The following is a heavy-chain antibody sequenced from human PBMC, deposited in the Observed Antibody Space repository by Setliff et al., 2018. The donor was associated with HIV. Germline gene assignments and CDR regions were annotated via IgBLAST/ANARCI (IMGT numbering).Heavy chain of an antibody. D-gene: IGHD3-22*01. CDR1: AVSISRGSYY. CDR3: AEGTLRNYYDSSALPLHDAFDI. CDR2: IYTSGST. V-gene: IGHV4-61*09. Sequence: SETLSLTCTVSAVSISRGSYYWSWIRQPAGKGLEWIGHIYTSGSTNYNPSLKSRVTISVDTSKNQFSRKLSSVTAADTAVYYCAEGTLRNYYDSSALPLHDAFDIWGQGTMVTVSS. J-gene: IGHJ3*02.